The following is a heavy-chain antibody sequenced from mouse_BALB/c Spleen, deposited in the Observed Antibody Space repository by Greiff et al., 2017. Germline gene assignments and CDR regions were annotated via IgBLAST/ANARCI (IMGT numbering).Heavy chain of an antibody. CDR3: AREWAHITTVDY. V-gene: IGHV1-9*01. Sequence: QVQLQQSGAELMKPGASVKISCKATGYTFSSYWIEWVKQRPGHGLEWIGEILPGSGSTNYNEKFKGKATFTADTSSNTAYMQLSSLTSEDSAVYYCAREWAHITTVDYWGQGTTLTVSS. CDR1: GYTFSSYW. D-gene: IGHD1-1*01. CDR2: ILPGSGST. J-gene: IGHJ2*01.